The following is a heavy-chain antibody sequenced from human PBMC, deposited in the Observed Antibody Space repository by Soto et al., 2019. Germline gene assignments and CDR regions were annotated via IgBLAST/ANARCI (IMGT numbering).Heavy chain of an antibody. Sequence: GGSLRLSCAASGFTFSSYGMHWVRQAPGKGLEWVAVIWSDGSNKYCADSVRGRFTISIDNSKNTLYLQMNSLRAEDTAVYYCARDDYDSSGSPVDYWGQGTLVTVSS. CDR1: GFTFSSYG. D-gene: IGHD3-22*01. CDR3: ARDDYDSSGSPVDY. J-gene: IGHJ4*02. CDR2: IWSDGSNK. V-gene: IGHV3-33*01.